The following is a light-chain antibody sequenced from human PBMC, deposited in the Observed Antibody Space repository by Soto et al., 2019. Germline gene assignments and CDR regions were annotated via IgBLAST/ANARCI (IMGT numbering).Light chain of an antibody. J-gene: IGKJ1*01. CDR2: GTS. Sequence: IVLTHSPGTLSFSPWERSTLSCRASQSVSNNVAWYQQRPGQAPRLLMYGTSTRATGFPARFSGSGSGTEYTLTISSLQSEDFAVYYCQQYNKRPQTFGQGTKVDIK. V-gene: IGKV3-15*01. CDR3: QQYNKRPQT. CDR1: QSVSNN.